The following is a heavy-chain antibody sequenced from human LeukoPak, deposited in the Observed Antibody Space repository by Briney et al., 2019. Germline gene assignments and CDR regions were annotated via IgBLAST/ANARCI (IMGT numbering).Heavy chain of an antibody. J-gene: IGHJ5*02. CDR1: GGSISSGSYY. V-gene: IGHV4-61*02. CDR3: ARDPIAAA. Sequence: PSQTLSLTCTVSGGSISSGSYYWSWIRQPAGKGLEWIGRIYTSGSTNYNPSLKSRVSISVDTSKNQFSLKLSSVAAADTAVYYCARDPIAAAWGQGTLVTVS. CDR2: IYTSGST. D-gene: IGHD6-13*01.